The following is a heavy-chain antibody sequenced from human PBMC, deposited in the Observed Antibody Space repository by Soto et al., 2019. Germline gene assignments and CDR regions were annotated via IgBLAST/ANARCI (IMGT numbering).Heavy chain of an antibody. CDR1: GFTFSSYG. Sequence: QVQLVESGGGVVQPGRSLRLSCAASGFTFSSYGMHWVRQAPGKGLEWVAVISYDGSNKYYADSVKGRFTISRDNSKNTLYLQMNSLRAEDTAVSYCANAMTVAYYYMDVWGKGTTVTVSS. D-gene: IGHD4-17*01. CDR2: ISYDGSNK. CDR3: ANAMTVAYYYMDV. V-gene: IGHV3-30*18. J-gene: IGHJ6*03.